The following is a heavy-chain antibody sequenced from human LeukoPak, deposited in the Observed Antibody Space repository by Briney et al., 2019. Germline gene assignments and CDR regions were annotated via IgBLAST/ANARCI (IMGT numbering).Heavy chain of an antibody. Sequence: SETLSLTCTVSGDSISSYYWSWLRQPPAKGLEWIGDNYYSGSTSYNPSLKSRVTISVDTSKKQFSLKLSSVTAADTAFYYCARENRWEHYFDYWGQGTLVTVSS. V-gene: IGHV4-59*01. J-gene: IGHJ4*02. CDR1: GDSISSYY. CDR3: ARENRWEHYFDY. CDR2: NYYSGST. D-gene: IGHD1/OR15-1a*01.